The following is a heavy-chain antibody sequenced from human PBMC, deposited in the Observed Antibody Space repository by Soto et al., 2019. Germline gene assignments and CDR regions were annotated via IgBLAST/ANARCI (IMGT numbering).Heavy chain of an antibody. J-gene: IGHJ4*02. CDR3: ATQDSSGYLTFDY. Sequence: SVKVSCKASGGTFSSYAISWVRQAPGQGLEWMGGIIPIFGTANYAQKFQGRVTITADESTSTAYMELSSLRSEDTAVYYCATQDSSGYLTFDYWGQGTLVTVSS. CDR2: IIPIFGTA. CDR1: GGTFSSYA. V-gene: IGHV1-69*13. D-gene: IGHD3-22*01.